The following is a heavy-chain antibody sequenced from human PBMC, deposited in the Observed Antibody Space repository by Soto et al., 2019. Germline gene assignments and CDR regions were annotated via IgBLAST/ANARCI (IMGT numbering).Heavy chain of an antibody. Sequence: PGGSLRLSCAASGFTFSSYGMHWVRQAPGKGLEWVAVISYDGSNKYYADSVKGRFTISRDNSKNTLYLQMNSLRAEDTAVYYCAKGQSYYYDSSGYFLVSYWGQGT. V-gene: IGHV3-30*18. CDR1: GFTFSSYG. J-gene: IGHJ4*02. D-gene: IGHD3-22*01. CDR2: ISYDGSNK. CDR3: AKGQSYYYDSSGYFLVSY.